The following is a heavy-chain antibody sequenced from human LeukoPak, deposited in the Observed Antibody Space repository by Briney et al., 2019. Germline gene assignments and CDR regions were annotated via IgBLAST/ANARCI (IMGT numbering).Heavy chain of an antibody. D-gene: IGHD1-26*01. CDR2: FHDREGT. Sequence: SETLSLTCSVSGGSISSYYWSWIRQPPGKGREGLGFFHDREGTNYNPSLESRVSISVDTSKNQVSLRLSSVTAADTAVYYCARGDATGRPGIGFDFWGQGALVTVSS. J-gene: IGHJ4*02. CDR3: ARGDATGRPGIGFDF. CDR1: GGSISSYY. V-gene: IGHV4-59*08.